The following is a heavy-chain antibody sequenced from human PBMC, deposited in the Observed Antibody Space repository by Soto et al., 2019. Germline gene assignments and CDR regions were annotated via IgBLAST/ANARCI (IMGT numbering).Heavy chain of an antibody. D-gene: IGHD3-3*01. CDR3: AHRVLRTVFGLVTTTAIYFDF. CDR2: IYWYDDK. V-gene: IGHV2-5*01. J-gene: IGHJ4*02. CDR1: GFSLTTSGVG. Sequence: QITLNESGPTPVKPRQTLTLTCTFSGFSLTTSGVGVGWIRQSPGKAPEWLALIYWYDDKRYSPSLKSRLTITKDTSKNQVVLTMADFDPADTATYYCAHRVLRTVFGLVTTTAIYFDFWGQGTPVAVSS.